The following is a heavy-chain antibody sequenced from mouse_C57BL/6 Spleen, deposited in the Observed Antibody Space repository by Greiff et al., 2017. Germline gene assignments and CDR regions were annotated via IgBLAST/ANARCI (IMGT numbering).Heavy chain of an antibody. J-gene: IGHJ4*01. D-gene: IGHD3-1*01. CDR2: INPNNGGT. V-gene: IGHV1-26*01. Sequence: EVQLQQSGPELVKPGASVKISCKASGYTFTDYYMNWVKQSHGKSLEWIGDINPNNGGTSYNQKFKGKATLTVDKSSSTAYMELRSLTSEDSAVYYCARLNRDGYAMDYWGQGTSVTVSS. CDR1: GYTFTDYY. CDR3: ARLNRDGYAMDY.